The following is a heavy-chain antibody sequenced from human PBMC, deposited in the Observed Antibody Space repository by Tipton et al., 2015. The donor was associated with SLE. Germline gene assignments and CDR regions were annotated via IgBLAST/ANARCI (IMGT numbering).Heavy chain of an antibody. D-gene: IGHD3-3*01. CDR2: INHSGST. CDR3: ARAGGYDFWSGRIDAFDI. CDR1: GGSFSGYY. J-gene: IGHJ3*02. V-gene: IGHV4-34*01. Sequence: GLVKPSETLSLTCAVYGGSFSGYYWSWIRQPPGKGLEWIGEINHSGSTNYNPSLKSRVTISVDTSKNQFSLKLSSVTAADTAVYYCARAGGYDFWSGRIDAFDIWGQGTMVTVSS.